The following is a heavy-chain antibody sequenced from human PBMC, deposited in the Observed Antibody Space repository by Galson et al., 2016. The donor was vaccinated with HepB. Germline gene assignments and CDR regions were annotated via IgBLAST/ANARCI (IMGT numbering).Heavy chain of an antibody. Sequence: SVKVSCKASGGTFSSYAISWGRQAPGQGLEWMGGIIPIYGTTNFAQKFQGRVTITADESMTTAYMELSSLRSDDTAVYYCARDLALYVSSTSTNCYRGFDPWGQGTLVTVSS. CDR1: GGTFSSYA. D-gene: IGHD2-2*01. CDR2: IIPIYGTT. V-gene: IGHV1-69*13. CDR3: ARDLALYVSSTSTNCYRGFDP. J-gene: IGHJ5*02.